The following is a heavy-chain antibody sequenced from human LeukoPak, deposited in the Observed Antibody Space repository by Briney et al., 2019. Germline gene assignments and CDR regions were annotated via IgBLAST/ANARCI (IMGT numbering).Heavy chain of an antibody. Sequence: PGGSLRLSCAASGFTFSSYAMHWVRQAPGKGLEWVAVISYDGSNKYYADSVKGRFTISRDNSKNTLYLQMNSLRAEDTAVYYCARDPLSSGSYPVGYFDYWGQGTLVTVSS. D-gene: IGHD1-26*01. CDR1: GFTFSSYA. CDR2: ISYDGSNK. CDR3: ARDPLSSGSYPVGYFDY. J-gene: IGHJ4*02. V-gene: IGHV3-30-3*01.